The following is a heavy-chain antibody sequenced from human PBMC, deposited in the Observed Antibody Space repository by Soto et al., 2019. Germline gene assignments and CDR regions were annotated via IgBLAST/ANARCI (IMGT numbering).Heavy chain of an antibody. D-gene: IGHD3-22*01. J-gene: IGHJ4*02. V-gene: IGHV4-30-4*01. Sequence: QVQLQESGPGLVKPSQTLSLTCTVSGGSISSGDYYWSWIRQPPGKGLEGIGYIYYSGSTYYNPYLKSRVTISVDTSKNQFSLKLRSVTAADTAVYCCARNYYDTAFFDYWGQGTLVTVSS. CDR1: GGSISSGDYY. CDR3: ARNYYDTAFFDY. CDR2: IYYSGST.